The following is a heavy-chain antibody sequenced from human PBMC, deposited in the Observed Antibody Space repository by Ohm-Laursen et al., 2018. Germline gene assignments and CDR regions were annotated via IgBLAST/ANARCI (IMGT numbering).Heavy chain of an antibody. V-gene: IGHV4-59*01. J-gene: IGHJ4*02. Sequence: SETLSLTCTVSGGSISSYYWSWIRQPPGKGLEWIGYIYYSGSTNYNPSLKSRVTISVDTPKNQFSLKLSSVTAADTAVYYCARAWYYDSSGKAFDYWGQGTLVTVSS. D-gene: IGHD3-22*01. CDR2: IYYSGST. CDR1: GGSISSYY. CDR3: ARAWYYDSSGKAFDY.